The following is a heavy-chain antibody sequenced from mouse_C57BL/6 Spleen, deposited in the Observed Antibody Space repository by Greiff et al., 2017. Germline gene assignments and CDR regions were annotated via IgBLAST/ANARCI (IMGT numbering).Heavy chain of an antibody. D-gene: IGHD1-1*01. CDR1: GYSFTNYL. CDR3: ARWDYYGSSSPFAY. J-gene: IGHJ3*01. V-gene: IGHV1-54*01. Sequence: VQLQQSGAELVRPGPLVKVSCKASGYSFTNYLIEWVKQRPGQGLEWIGVINPGSGGTNYNEKFKGKATLTADKSSSTAYMQLSSLTSEDSAVYFCARWDYYGSSSPFAYWGQGTLVTVSA. CDR2: INPGSGGT.